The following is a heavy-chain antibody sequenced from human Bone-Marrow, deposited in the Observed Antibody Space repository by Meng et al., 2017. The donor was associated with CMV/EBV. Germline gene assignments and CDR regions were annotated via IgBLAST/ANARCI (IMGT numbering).Heavy chain of an antibody. CDR1: GFTFSSYG. Sequence: GESLKISWAASGFTFSSYGMHWVRQAPGKGLEWVAFIRYDGSNKYYADSVKGRFTISRDNSKNTLYLQMNSLRAEDTAVYYCAKDWYYYYGMDVWGQGTTVTVS. V-gene: IGHV3-30*02. CDR2: IRYDGSNK. CDR3: AKDWYYYYGMDV. J-gene: IGHJ6*02.